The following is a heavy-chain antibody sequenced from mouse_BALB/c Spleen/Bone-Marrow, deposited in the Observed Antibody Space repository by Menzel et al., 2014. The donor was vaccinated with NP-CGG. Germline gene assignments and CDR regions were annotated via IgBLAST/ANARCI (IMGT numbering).Heavy chain of an antibody. CDR2: IWSDGST. V-gene: IGHV2-6-1*01. J-gene: IGHJ4*01. D-gene: IGHD2-1*01. Sequence: VKLMESGPGLVAPSQSLSITCTISGFSLTSYGVHWVRQPPGKGLEWLVVIWSDGSTTYNSALKSRLSISKDNSKSXAFLKMNSLQTDDTAMYYCARHSGGNYGYAMDYWGQGISVTVSS. CDR3: ARHSGGNYGYAMDY. CDR1: GFSLTSYG.